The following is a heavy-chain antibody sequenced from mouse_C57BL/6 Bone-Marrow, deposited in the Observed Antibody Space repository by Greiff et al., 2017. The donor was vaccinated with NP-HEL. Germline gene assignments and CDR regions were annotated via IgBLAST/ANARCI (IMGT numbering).Heavy chain of an antibody. CDR3: TSLMVTTQGDAMDY. D-gene: IGHD2-2*01. V-gene: IGHV1-15*01. CDR2: IDPETGGT. CDR1: GYTFTDYE. J-gene: IGHJ4*01. Sequence: QVQLKQSGAELVRPGASVTLSCKASGYTFTDYEMHWVKQTPVHGLEWIGAIDPETGGTAYNQKFKGKAILTADKSSSTAYMELRSLTSEDSAVYYGTSLMVTTQGDAMDYWGQGTSVTVSS.